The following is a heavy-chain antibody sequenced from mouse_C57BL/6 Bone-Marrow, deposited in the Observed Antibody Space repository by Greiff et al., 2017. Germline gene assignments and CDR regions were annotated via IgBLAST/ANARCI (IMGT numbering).Heavy chain of an antibody. V-gene: IGHV5-12*01. CDR2: ISNGGGST. Sequence: EVKLMESGGGLVQPGGSLKLSCAASGFTFSDYYMYWVRQTPEKRLEWVAYISNGGGSTYYPDTVKGRFTISRDNAKNTLYLQMSRLKSEDTAMYYCATPHYYGYAMDYWGQGTSVTVSS. D-gene: IGHD1-1*01. CDR3: ATPHYYGYAMDY. CDR1: GFTFSDYY. J-gene: IGHJ4*01.